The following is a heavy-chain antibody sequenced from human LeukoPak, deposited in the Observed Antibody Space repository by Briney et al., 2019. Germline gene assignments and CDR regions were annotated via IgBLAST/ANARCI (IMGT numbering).Heavy chain of an antibody. D-gene: IGHD3-22*01. CDR2: ISYDGSNK. J-gene: IGHJ4*02. CDR1: GFTFSSYA. V-gene: IGHV3-30-3*01. CDR3: ARGYYDSSGYCHY. Sequence: AGGSLRLSCAASGFTFSSYAMHWVRQAPGKGLEWVAVISYDGSNKYYADSVKGRFTISRDNSKNTLYLQMNGLRAEDTAVYYCARGYYDSSGYCHYWGQGTLVTVSS.